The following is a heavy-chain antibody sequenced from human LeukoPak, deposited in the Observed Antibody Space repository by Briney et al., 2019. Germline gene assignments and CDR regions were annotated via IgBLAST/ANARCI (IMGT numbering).Heavy chain of an antibody. V-gene: IGHV4-59*07. CDR1: VGSISTYY. CDR3: ARGGGYASPIGY. D-gene: IGHD5-12*01. J-gene: IGHJ4*02. Sequence: SYTLSLTCTLSVGSISTYYWILIRQPPPKGLEWIGYIYHSGSTNYLPSLKSRVTISVDTSKNQFSLKLSSVTAADTAVYYCARGGGYASPIGYWGQGALVTVSS. CDR2: IYHSGST.